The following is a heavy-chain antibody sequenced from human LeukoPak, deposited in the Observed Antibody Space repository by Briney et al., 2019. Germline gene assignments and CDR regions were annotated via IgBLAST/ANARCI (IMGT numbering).Heavy chain of an antibody. D-gene: IGHD3-10*01. CDR3: ARVYYGSGSLHYYYMDV. CDR2: ISSSGSTI. V-gene: IGHV3-48*03. J-gene: IGHJ6*03. Sequence: PGGSLRLSCAASGFTFSSYEMNWVRQAPGKGLEWVSYISSSGSTIYYADSVKGRFTISRDNAKNSLYLQMTSLRAEDTAVYYCARVYYGSGSLHYYYMDVWGKGTTVTISS. CDR1: GFTFSSYE.